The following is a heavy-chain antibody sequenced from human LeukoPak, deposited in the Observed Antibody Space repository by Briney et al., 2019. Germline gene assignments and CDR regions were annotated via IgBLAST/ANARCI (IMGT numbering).Heavy chain of an antibody. CDR3: ARVLIKPLMYFDY. CDR2: INHSGST. CDR1: GGSFSGYY. V-gene: IGHV4-34*01. Sequence: SETLSLTCAVYGGSFSGYYWSWIRQPPGKGLEWIGEINHSGSTNYNPSLKSRVTISVDTSKNQFSLKLSSVTAADTAVYYCARVLIKPLMYFDYWGQGTLVTVSS. J-gene: IGHJ4*02.